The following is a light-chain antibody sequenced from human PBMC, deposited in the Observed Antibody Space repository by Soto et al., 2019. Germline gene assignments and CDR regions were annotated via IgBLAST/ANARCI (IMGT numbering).Light chain of an antibody. V-gene: IGLV1-51*01. Sequence: QSVLTQPPSVSAAPGQKVTISCSGSSSKIGDNYVSWYQQLPGTAPKLLIYDNNKRPSGIPDRFSGSKSGTSATLGITGLQTGDEADYYCGTWDSSLSAGVFGGGTKQTVL. CDR2: DNN. J-gene: IGLJ3*02. CDR3: GTWDSSLSAGV. CDR1: SSKIGDNY.